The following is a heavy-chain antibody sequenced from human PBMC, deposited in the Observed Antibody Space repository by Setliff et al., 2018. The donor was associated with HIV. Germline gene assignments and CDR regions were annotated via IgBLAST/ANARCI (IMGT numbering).Heavy chain of an antibody. CDR2: ISAYNGNT. D-gene: IGHD3-22*01. Sequence: ASVKVSCKASGYAFTSYGISWVRQAPGQGLEWMGWISAYNGNTNYAQKFQGRVTITRDTSASTAYMELSSLRSEDTAVYYCARESNTYYYDSSGYYYDYWGQGTLVTVSS. V-gene: IGHV1-18*01. J-gene: IGHJ4*02. CDR3: ARESNTYYYDSSGYYYDY. CDR1: GYAFTSYG.